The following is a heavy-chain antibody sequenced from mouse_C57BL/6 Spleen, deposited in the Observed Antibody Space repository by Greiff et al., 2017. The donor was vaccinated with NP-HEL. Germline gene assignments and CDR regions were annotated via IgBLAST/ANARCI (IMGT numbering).Heavy chain of an antibody. Sequence: EVKLMESGPELVKPGASVKISCKASGYSFTDYNLNWVKQSNGKSLEWIGVINPNYGTTSYNQKFKCKATLTVDQSSSTAYMQLNSLTSEDSAVYYCAREDDYDDYAMDYWGQGTSVTVSS. V-gene: IGHV1-39*01. J-gene: IGHJ4*01. CDR3: AREDDYDDYAMDY. D-gene: IGHD2-4*01. CDR2: INPNYGTT. CDR1: GYSFTDYN.